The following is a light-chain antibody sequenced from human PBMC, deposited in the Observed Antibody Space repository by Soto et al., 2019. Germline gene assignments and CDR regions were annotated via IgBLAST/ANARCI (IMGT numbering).Light chain of an antibody. Sequence: EIVMTQSPATLSVSPGERATLSCRASQSISSNLAWYQQKNGQTPRLLIYGASTRAAGIPARFSGSGSGTDFTLTISSLQSEDFAVYYCQQYNSWPPFSFGPGTKVDIK. V-gene: IGKV3-15*01. CDR3: QQYNSWPPFS. J-gene: IGKJ3*01. CDR1: QSISSN. CDR2: GAS.